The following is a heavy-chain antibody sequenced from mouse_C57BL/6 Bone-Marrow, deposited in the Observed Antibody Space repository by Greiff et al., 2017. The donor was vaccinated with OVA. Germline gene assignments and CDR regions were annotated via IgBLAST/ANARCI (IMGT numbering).Heavy chain of an antibody. CDR3: ARDDYDGTEG. CDR2: ILPGSGST. D-gene: IGHD2-4*01. J-gene: IGHJ4*01. Sequence: QVQLQQSGAELMKPGASVKLSCKATGYTFTGYWIEWVKQRPGHGLEWIGEILPGSGSTNYTEKFKGKATFTADTSSNTAYMPLSSLTTEDSAICYCARDDYDGTEGWGQGTSVPAAS. CDR1: GYTFTGYW. V-gene: IGHV1-9*01.